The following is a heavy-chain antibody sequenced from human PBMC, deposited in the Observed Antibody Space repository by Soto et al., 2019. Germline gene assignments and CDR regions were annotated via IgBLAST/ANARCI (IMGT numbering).Heavy chain of an antibody. V-gene: IGHV3-23*01. D-gene: IGHD3-9*01. CDR1: GFTFISYA. J-gene: IGHJ3*01. CDR2: ISGSGGST. Sequence: PGGSLRLSCAASGFTFISYAMSWVRQAPGKGLDWVSTISGSGGSTYYADSVKGRFTISRDNSKNTLYLQMNSLRAEDTAVYYCASHSEARFETYDAFEVWGQGTMVTVSS. CDR3: ASHSEARFETYDAFEV.